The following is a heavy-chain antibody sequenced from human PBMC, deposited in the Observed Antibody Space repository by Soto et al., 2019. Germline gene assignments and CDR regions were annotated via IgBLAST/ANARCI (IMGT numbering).Heavy chain of an antibody. CDR1: GASISNNY. V-gene: IGHV4-59*01. CDR3: ARGHSSDWVNWFDP. D-gene: IGHD6-25*01. Sequence: QVQLQESGPGLVKPSETLSLTCSVSGASISNNYWNWIRRPPGKGLEWIAYIYDDGTANYNPSLKSRATMSVDRSKNQFSLTLNFVTAADTAVYYCARGHSSDWVNWFDPWGQGTVVTVSS. CDR2: IYDDGTA. J-gene: IGHJ5*02.